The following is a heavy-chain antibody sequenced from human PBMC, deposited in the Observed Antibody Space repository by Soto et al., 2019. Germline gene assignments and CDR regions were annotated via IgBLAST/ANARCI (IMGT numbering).Heavy chain of an antibody. Sequence: QVQLVQSGAEVKEPGASVKISCKTSGFSFTSYFMHWVRQAPGQRLEWRGVIYPNGDRTIFAQQLQGRVTMPQDTSTSTLFMELSRLRSEDTAVYFCAREVSTGVGANVYWGQGTLVTVSS. CDR2: IYPNGDRT. CDR3: AREVSTGVGANVY. D-gene: IGHD1-26*01. CDR1: GFSFTSYF. J-gene: IGHJ4*02. V-gene: IGHV1-46*04.